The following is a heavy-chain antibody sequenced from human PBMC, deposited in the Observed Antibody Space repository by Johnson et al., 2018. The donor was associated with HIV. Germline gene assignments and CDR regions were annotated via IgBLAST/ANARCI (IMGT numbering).Heavy chain of an antibody. CDR1: GFTFSSYA. Sequence: QVQLVESGGGVVQPGRSLRLSCAASGFTFSSYAMHWVRQAPGKGLEWVAVISYDGSNKYYADSVKGRFTISRDNSKNTLYLQMNSLRAEDTAVYYCARGGGSYYSGAFDIWGQGTMVTVSS. CDR2: ISYDGSNK. V-gene: IGHV3-30*14. J-gene: IGHJ3*02. D-gene: IGHD1-26*01. CDR3: ARGGGSYYSGAFDI.